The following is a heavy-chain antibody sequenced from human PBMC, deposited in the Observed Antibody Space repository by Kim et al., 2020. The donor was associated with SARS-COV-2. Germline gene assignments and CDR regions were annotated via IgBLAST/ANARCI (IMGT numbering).Heavy chain of an antibody. D-gene: IGHD5-12*01. CDR1: GYTLTHYA. J-gene: IGHJ3*02. V-gene: IGHV7-4-1*02. CDR2: INTYNGNP. CDR3: ARGRWLQFGLDACYI. Sequence: ASVKVSCKVSGYTLTHYAMSWLRQAPRQGREWTGCINTYNGNPTYAQDFTGRIVFSFDTSVSTAYLHISSLQTDDTAVYYCARGRWLQFGLDACYIWGQGTVVAVSS.